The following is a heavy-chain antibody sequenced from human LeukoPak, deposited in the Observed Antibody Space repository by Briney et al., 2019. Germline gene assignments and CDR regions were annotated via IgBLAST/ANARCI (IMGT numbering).Heavy chain of an antibody. CDR3: AKSYYYDSSGYLYYFDY. CDR1: GFTFSSYV. D-gene: IGHD3-22*01. CDR2: ISASGGST. J-gene: IGHJ4*02. V-gene: IGHV3-23*01. Sequence: GGSLRLSCAASGFTFSSYVMSWVRQAPGKGLEWVSAISASGGSTYYADSVKGRFTISRDNSKNTLYLQMNSLRAEDTAVYYYAKSYYYDSSGYLYYFDYWGQGTLVTVSS.